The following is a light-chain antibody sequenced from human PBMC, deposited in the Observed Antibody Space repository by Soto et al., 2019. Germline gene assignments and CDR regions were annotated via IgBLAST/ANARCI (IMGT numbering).Light chain of an antibody. CDR3: QHYKMYSPWT. V-gene: IGKV1-5*01. J-gene: IGKJ1*01. Sequence: DIQMTQSPSTVAASVGDSVTITFRASQSITTWLAWYQQRPGKATKLMIYDVSSLQSGVPSRFSGSVSGTDFTLTLRSLQPDDFANYYCQHYKMYSPWTFGQGTKVDIK. CDR1: QSITTW. CDR2: DVS.